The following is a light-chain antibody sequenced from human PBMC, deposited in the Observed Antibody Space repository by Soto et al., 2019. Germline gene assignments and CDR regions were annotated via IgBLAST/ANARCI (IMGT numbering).Light chain of an antibody. CDR2: KAS. J-gene: IGKJ5*01. Sequence: DMQMTQSPSTLSASVGDRVTITCRASQSISSWLAWYQQKPGKAPNLLIYKASSLESGVPSRFSGSGSGTEFTLTISSLQPEDFATYYCQQSYRTPPITFGQGTRLEIK. CDR3: QQSYRTPPIT. V-gene: IGKV1-5*03. CDR1: QSISSW.